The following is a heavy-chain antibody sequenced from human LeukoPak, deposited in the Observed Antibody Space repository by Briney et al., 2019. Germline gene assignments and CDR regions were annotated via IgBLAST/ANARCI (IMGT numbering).Heavy chain of an antibody. J-gene: IGHJ4*02. V-gene: IGHV4-34*01. D-gene: IGHD6-13*01. Sequence: SETLSLTCTVYGGSFSGYYWSWIRQPPGKGLEWIGEINHSGSTNYNPSLKSRVTISVDTSKNQFSLKLSSVTAADTAVYYCARVTGYRIEDYFDYWGQGTLVTVSS. CDR1: GGSFSGYY. CDR2: INHSGST. CDR3: ARVTGYRIEDYFDY.